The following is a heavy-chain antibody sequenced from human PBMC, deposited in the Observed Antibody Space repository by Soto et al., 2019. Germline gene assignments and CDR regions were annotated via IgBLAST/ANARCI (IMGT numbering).Heavy chain of an antibody. CDR1: GFAFSSEW. D-gene: IGHD2-15*01. J-gene: IGHJ4*02. Sequence: EVQVVESGGGLVQPGGSLRLSCAASGFAFSSEWMHWVRQAPGKGLVWVSRIDPYDTGITYADSVKGRFTISRDNAKNTLYLQMNSLRAEDTAVYYCTSDTFGARDSWGQGTLVTVSS. CDR3: TSDTFGARDS. CDR2: IDPYDTGI. V-gene: IGHV3-74*01.